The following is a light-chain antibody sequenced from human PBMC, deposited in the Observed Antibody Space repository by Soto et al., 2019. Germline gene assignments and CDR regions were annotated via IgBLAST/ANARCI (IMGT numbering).Light chain of an antibody. J-gene: IGLJ3*02. CDR3: CSRV. Sequence: QSALTQPASVSGSPGXXXXXXXTGTSSDVATYNLVSWYQQRPGTAPQLIIYEVTKRPSGVSTRFSGSQSGNTASLTISGLQADDEADYYCCSRVFGGGTKLTVL. CDR1: SSDVATYNL. CDR2: EVT. V-gene: IGLV2-23*02.